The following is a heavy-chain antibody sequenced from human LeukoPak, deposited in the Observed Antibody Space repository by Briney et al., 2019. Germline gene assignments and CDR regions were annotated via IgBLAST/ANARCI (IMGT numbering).Heavy chain of an antibody. CDR1: ECTFSTYW. CDR2: ISTHVTST. D-gene: IGHD3-9*01. V-gene: IGHV3-74*01. J-gene: IGHJ4*02. CDR3: ARGDLLTGLPGEYFDY. Sequence: PWGSLTLSFAASECTFSTYWMHLVLQAPGKGMVWVSRISTHVTSTDYADSVKGRFTISRDNAKNTLYLQMDSLRAEDTAVYYCARGDLLTGLPGEYFDYWGQGTLVTVSS.